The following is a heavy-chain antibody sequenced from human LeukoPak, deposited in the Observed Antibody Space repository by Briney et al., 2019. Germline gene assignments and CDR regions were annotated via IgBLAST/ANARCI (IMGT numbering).Heavy chain of an antibody. Sequence: SETLSLTCSVSGVSVGSHFWSWVRQPAGEALEWIGRVSASGAIRSNPSLNSRVTMSLDTAKNQFSLKLTSVAAADTAVYFCARAYCGGDCTAGGAFDIWGQGTMVTVSS. V-gene: IGHV4-4*07. CDR1: GVSVGSHF. J-gene: IGHJ3*02. CDR2: VSASGAI. CDR3: ARAYCGGDCTAGGAFDI. D-gene: IGHD2-21*01.